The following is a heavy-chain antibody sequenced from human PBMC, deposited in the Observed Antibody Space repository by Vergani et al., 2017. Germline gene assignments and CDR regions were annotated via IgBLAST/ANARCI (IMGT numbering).Heavy chain of an antibody. V-gene: IGHV3-23*01. CDR1: GFTFSSYP. CDR3: ANLVVGGKLLLRGYFDL. D-gene: IGHD3-16*01. Sequence: EVQLLESGGGLVQPGGSLRLSCAASGFTFSSYPMSWVRQATGKGLEGVSDICGSGVSKYYRDSVKGRFTISRDNSKNTLYLQMNSLRAEDTAVYYCANLVVGGKLLLRGYFDLWGRGTLVTVSS. CDR2: ICGSGVSK. J-gene: IGHJ2*01.